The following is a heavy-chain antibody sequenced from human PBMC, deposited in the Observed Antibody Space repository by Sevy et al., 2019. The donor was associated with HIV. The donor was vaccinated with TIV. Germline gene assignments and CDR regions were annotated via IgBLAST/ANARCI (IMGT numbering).Heavy chain of an antibody. Sequence: GGSLRLSCAASGFSFSSYAMSWVRQTPGKGLQWVSVISGSGGSTYYADSVKGRFTIFRDNSRITVYLQMNSLRAEDTAVYYCARRPDLGVVILTGVLDVWGQGTTVTVSS. D-gene: IGHD3-3*01. CDR2: ISGSGGST. CDR3: ARRPDLGVVILTGVLDV. CDR1: GFSFSSYA. V-gene: IGHV3-23*01. J-gene: IGHJ6*02.